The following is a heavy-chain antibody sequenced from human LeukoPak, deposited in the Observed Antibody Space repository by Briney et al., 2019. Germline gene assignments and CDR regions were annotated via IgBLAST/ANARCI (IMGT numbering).Heavy chain of an antibody. Sequence: GGSLRLSCAASGLTFSSYWMSWVRQAPGKGLEWVANIKQDGSERYYVDSVKGRFTISRDNAKISLYLRMNSLRVEDTALYYCARDKEVRGVIGGMDVWGQGTTVTVSS. J-gene: IGHJ6*02. CDR2: IKQDGSER. D-gene: IGHD3-10*01. V-gene: IGHV3-7*04. CDR1: GLTFSSYW. CDR3: ARDKEVRGVIGGMDV.